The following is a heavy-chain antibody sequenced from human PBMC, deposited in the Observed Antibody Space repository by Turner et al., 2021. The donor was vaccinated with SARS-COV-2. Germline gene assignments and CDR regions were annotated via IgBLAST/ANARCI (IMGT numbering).Heavy chain of an antibody. J-gene: IGHJ3*02. CDR2: ISSSSSYI. D-gene: IGHD3-22*01. V-gene: IGHV3-21*01. CDR1: GLAVSSYT. CDR3: ARQGDYYDSSGYYPDAFDI. Sequence: EVQLVESGGGLVKHGGSLRIPCEASGLAVSSYTMDWVRQAPVKGLEWVSSISSSSSYIYYAVSVKCRFTISRDNAKNSLYLQMNSLRAEDTAVFYCARQGDYYDSSGYYPDAFDIWGQGTMVTVSS.